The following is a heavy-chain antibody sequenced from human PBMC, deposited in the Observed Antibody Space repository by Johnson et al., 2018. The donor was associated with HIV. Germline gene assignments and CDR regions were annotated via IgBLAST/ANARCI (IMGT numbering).Heavy chain of an antibody. CDR3: ARRMFSSGWYNDGLGAFDI. V-gene: IGHV3-13*01. J-gene: IGHJ3*02. CDR2: IGTAGDT. Sequence: VQLVESGGGLVQPGGSLRLSCAASGFTFSSYDMHWVRQATGKGLEWVSAIGTAGDTYYPGSVKGRFTISRENAKHSLYLQMNSLRAGDTAVYYCARRMFSSGWYNDGLGAFDIWGQGTMVTVSS. CDR1: GFTFSSYD. D-gene: IGHD6-19*01.